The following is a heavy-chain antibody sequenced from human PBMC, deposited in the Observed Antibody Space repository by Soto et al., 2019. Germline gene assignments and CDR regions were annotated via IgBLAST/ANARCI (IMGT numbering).Heavy chain of an antibody. CDR2: IYTSGST. Sequence: TLSLTCTVSGGSISSYYWSWIRQPAGKGLEWIGRIYTSGSTNYNPSLKSRVTMSVDTSKNQFSLKLSSVTAADTAVYYCARDFFLGRSSYGQLDDAFDIWGQGTMVTVSS. CDR1: GGSISSYY. CDR3: ARDFFLGRSSYGQLDDAFDI. J-gene: IGHJ3*02. V-gene: IGHV4-4*07. D-gene: IGHD5-18*01.